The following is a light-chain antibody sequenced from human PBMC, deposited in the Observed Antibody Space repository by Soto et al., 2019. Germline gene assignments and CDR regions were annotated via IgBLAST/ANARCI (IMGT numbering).Light chain of an antibody. CDR2: KAS. CDR3: QQHKDYPVT. CDR1: QSIGGA. Sequence: DIQMTQSPSTLSASIGDRVTITCRASQSIGGALAWYQVKPGKAPKVVIYKASNLQSGVPSRFSGSGSGTDFTLTNTSLQPDDFASDYCQQHKDYPVTFGGGTKVEIK. V-gene: IGKV1-5*03. J-gene: IGKJ4*01.